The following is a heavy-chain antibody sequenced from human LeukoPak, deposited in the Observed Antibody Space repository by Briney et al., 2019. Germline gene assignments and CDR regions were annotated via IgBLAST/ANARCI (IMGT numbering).Heavy chain of an antibody. CDR3: ARRELLWLGELLNWFDP. CDR2: IYHSGST. D-gene: IGHD3-10*01. Sequence: PSETLSLTCTVSGYSISSGYYWGWIRQPPGKGLEWIGSIYHSGSTYYNPSLKSRVTISVDTSKNQFSLKLSSVTAADTAVYYCARRELLWLGELLNWFDPWGQGTLVTVSS. J-gene: IGHJ5*02. CDR1: GYSISSGYY. V-gene: IGHV4-38-2*02.